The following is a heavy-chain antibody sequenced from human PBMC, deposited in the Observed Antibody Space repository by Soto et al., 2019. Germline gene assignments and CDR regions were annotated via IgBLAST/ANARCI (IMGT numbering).Heavy chain of an antibody. CDR1: GYTFTSYD. J-gene: IGHJ5*02. CDR3: ARAGTPNYDYVLGDWFDT. D-gene: IGHD3-16*01. Sequence: ASVKVSCKASGYTFTSYDINWVRQATGQGLEWMGWMNPNSGNTGYAQKFQGRVTMTRNTSISTAYMELSSLRSEDTAVYYCARAGTPNYDYVLGDWFDTWGQGTLVTVSS. CDR2: MNPNSGNT. V-gene: IGHV1-8*01.